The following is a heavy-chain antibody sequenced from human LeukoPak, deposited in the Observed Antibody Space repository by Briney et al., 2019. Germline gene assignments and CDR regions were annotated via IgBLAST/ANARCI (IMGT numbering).Heavy chain of an antibody. D-gene: IGHD3-10*01. CDR2: ISSNGGST. Sequence: GGSLRLSCAASGFTFSSYAMHWVRQAPGKGLEYVSAISSNGGSTYYANSVKGRFTISRDNSKNTLYLQMGSLRAEDMAVYYCARDGHYYGSGSYYRDYYYYGIDVWGQGTTVTVSS. V-gene: IGHV3-64*01. CDR3: ARDGHYYGSGSYYRDYYYYGIDV. J-gene: IGHJ6*02. CDR1: GFTFSSYA.